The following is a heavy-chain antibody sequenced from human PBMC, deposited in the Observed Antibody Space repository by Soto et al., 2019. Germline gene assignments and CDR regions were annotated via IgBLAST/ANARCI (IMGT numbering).Heavy chain of an antibody. Sequence: QVQLQQWGAGLLKPSETLSLTCAVYGGSFSGYYWSWIRQPPGKGLEWIGEINHSGSTNYNPSLXSXVXXSVDTSKNQFSLKLSSVTAADTAVYYWARRSAAGPWGQGTLVTVSS. V-gene: IGHV4-34*01. J-gene: IGHJ5*02. CDR3: ARRSAAGP. D-gene: IGHD6-25*01. CDR1: GGSFSGYY. CDR2: INHSGST.